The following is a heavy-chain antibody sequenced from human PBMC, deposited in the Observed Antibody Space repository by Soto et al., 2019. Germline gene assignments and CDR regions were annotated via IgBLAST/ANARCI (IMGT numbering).Heavy chain of an antibody. J-gene: IGHJ6*02. D-gene: IGHD5-18*01. CDR2: VKNGGTT. V-gene: IGHV3-15*01. Sequence: GGSLRLSCAASGFTFRTSWMNWVRQAPGKGLEWVGHVKNGGTTDYAGPVRGRFTISRDDSKNTLYLQMNSLKTEDTAVYYCTTGGTWIQLWNYTIYYYYYGMDVWGQGTTVTVSS. CDR1: GFTFRTSW. CDR3: TTGGTWIQLWNYTIYYYYYGMDV.